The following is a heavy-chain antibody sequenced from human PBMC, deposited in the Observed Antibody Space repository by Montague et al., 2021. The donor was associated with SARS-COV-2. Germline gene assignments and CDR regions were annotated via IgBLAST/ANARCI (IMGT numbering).Heavy chain of an antibody. CDR1: GFTFSSYW. Sequence: SLSLSFSASGFTFSSYWMHWVRQAPGKGLVWVSRINSDGSSTSYADSVKGRFTISRDNAKNTLYLQMNSLRAEDTAVYYCAREMGSSLGGYYYGMDVWGQGTTVTVSS. D-gene: IGHD6-6*01. CDR2: INSDGSST. J-gene: IGHJ6*02. CDR3: AREMGSSLGGYYYGMDV. V-gene: IGHV3-74*01.